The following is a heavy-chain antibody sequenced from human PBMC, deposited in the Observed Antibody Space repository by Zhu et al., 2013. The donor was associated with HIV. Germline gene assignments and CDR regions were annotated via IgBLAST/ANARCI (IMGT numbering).Heavy chain of an antibody. D-gene: IGHD3-22*01. Sequence: QVQLVQSGAEVKKPGSSVKVSCKTSGYTFTTYSIHWVRQAPGQGLEWMGIMNPGGGTTNYAETFQDRLTMTRDTSTGTVYMELSSLRSEDTAVYYCARRYYYESGSYLGHFDYWGQGTRVIVSS. V-gene: IGHV1-46*01. CDR2: MNPGGGTT. CDR3: ARRYYYESGSYLGHFDY. J-gene: IGHJ4*02. CDR1: GYTFTTYS.